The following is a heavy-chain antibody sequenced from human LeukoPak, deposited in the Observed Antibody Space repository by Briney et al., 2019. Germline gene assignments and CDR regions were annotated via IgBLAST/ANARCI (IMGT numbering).Heavy chain of an antibody. Sequence: PSDTLSLTCTVAGGSISRYYWSWIRQPAGKGLDWIWRIYTSRSTNYNPSLKSRVTMSVDTSKNQFALKLSSVTAADTAVYYCARAPSHYYDSSGSPQLFDYWGQGTLVTVSS. CDR1: GGSISRYY. CDR2: IYTSRST. V-gene: IGHV4-4*07. J-gene: IGHJ4*02. D-gene: IGHD3-22*01. CDR3: ARAPSHYYDSSGSPQLFDY.